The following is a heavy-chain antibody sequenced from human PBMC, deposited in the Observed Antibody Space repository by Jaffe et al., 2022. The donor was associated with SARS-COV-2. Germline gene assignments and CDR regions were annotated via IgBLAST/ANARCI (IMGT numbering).Heavy chain of an antibody. V-gene: IGHV3-15*01. CDR2: IKSKSDGGIT. J-gene: IGHJ3*02. CDR3: NTHPWSSGWSLPSPFDM. D-gene: IGHD6-19*01. CDR1: GFTFSNAW. Sequence: EVQLVESGGGLVKPGGSLRLSCAASGFTFSNAWMSWVRQAPGKGLEWVGRIKSKSDGGITDYAAPVKGRFTISRDDSKNTLYLQMNSLKTEDTAVYYCNTHPWSSGWSLPSPFDMWGQGTMVTVSS.